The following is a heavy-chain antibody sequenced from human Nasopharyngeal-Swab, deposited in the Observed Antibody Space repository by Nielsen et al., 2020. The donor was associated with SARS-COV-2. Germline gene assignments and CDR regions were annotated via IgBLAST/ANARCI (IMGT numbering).Heavy chain of an antibody. CDR3: ARDHLMTVTIPYYYYGMDV. Sequence: GGSLRLSCAASGFTFSSFWMHWVRQAPGKGLVWVSRIDSEGSHTSYADSVKGRLTISRDNAKNSLYLQMNSLRAEDTAVYYCARDHLMTVTIPYYYYGMDVWGQGTTVTVSS. D-gene: IGHD4-11*01. V-gene: IGHV3-74*01. J-gene: IGHJ6*02. CDR2: IDSEGSHT. CDR1: GFTFSSFW.